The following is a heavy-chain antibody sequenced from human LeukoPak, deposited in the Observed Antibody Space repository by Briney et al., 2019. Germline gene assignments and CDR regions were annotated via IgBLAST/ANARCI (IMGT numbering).Heavy chain of an antibody. V-gene: IGHV1-8*02. J-gene: IGHJ4*02. CDR2: MSPDSGYT. CDR3: EIYTGYDSF. Sequence: ASVKVSCKASGYTFTGYYMHWVRQAPGQGLEWMGWMSPDSGYTGYAQTFQGRVTLTRNTSVSTAFMELSSLRSEDTALYYCEIYTGYDSFWGQGTLVTVSS. D-gene: IGHD5-12*01. CDR1: GYTFTGYY.